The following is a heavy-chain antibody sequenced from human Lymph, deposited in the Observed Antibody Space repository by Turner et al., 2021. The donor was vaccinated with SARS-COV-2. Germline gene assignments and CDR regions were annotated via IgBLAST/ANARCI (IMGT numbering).Heavy chain of an antibody. CDR2: IIPIFGTA. V-gene: IGHV1-69*01. CDR3: ARDLSPIRVVVVPAARSRYYYGMDV. Sequence: QKQLVQSGAEVKKPGSSVKVSCKASGGIFNSQAINWVRQAPGQGLEWMGGIIPIFGTANYAQKFQGRVTISADESTSTAYMELSSLRSEDTAVYYCARDLSPIRVVVVPAARSRYYYGMDVWGQGTTVTVSS. D-gene: IGHD2-2*01. CDR1: GGIFNSQA. J-gene: IGHJ6*02.